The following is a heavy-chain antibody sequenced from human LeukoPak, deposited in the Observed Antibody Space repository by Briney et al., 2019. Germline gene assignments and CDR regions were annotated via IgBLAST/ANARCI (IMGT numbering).Heavy chain of an antibody. CDR1: GFTFSSYA. CDR3: ARDYYGFH. V-gene: IGHV3-30*04. CDR2: ISYDGSNK. J-gene: IGHJ4*02. D-gene: IGHD3-10*01. Sequence: GRSLRLSCAASGFTFSSYAMHWVRQAPGKGLEWVAVISYDGSNKYYADSVKGRFTISRDNSKNTLYLQMNSLRAEDTAVYYCARDYYGFHWGQGTLVTVSS.